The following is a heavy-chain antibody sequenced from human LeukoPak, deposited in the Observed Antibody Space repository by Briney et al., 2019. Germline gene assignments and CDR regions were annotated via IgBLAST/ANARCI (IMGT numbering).Heavy chain of an antibody. D-gene: IGHD3-10*01. Sequence: PSETLSLTCTVSGGSIGSGGYYWTWIRQHPGKGLEWIGYIYYSGSTYYNPSLKSRLTISIDTSKNQFSLKLSSVTAADTAVYYCARSTDMVRGVIGYWGQGTLVTVSS. V-gene: IGHV4-31*03. CDR1: GGSIGSGGYY. CDR3: ARSTDMVRGVIGY. J-gene: IGHJ4*02. CDR2: IYYSGST.